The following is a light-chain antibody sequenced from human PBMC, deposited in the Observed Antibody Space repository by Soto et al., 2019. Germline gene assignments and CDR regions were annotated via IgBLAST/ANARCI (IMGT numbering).Light chain of an antibody. CDR3: QQYNKWPET. Sequence: EIVLTQSPGTLYLSPGERATLSCRASQSVSSNSAWYQQKPGQAPRLLIYGTSTRATGIPARFSGSGSGTEFTLTISSLQSEDFAVYFCQQYNKWPETFGQGTKVDIK. V-gene: IGKV3-15*01. CDR2: GTS. J-gene: IGKJ1*01. CDR1: QSVSSN.